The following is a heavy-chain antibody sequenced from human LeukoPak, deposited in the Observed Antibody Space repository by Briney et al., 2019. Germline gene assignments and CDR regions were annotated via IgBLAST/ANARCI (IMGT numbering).Heavy chain of an antibody. J-gene: IGHJ4*02. V-gene: IGHV4-38-2*02. CDR1: GYSISSGYY. Sequence: SETLSLTCTVSGYSISSGYYWGWIRQPPGKGLEWIGSIYHSGSTYYNPSLKSRVTISVDTSKNQFSLKLSSVTAADTAVYYCARDSYRADAGYWGQGTLVTVSS. CDR2: IYHSGST. D-gene: IGHD6-13*01. CDR3: ARDSYRADAGY.